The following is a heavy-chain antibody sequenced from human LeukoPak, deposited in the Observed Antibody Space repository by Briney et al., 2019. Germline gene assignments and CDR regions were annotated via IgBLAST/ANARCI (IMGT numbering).Heavy chain of an antibody. D-gene: IGHD3-3*01. CDR2: IIPILGIA. Sequence: VASVKVSCKASGGTFSSYAISWVRQAPGQGLEWMGRIIPILGIANYAQKFQGRVTITADKSTSTAYMELSSLRSEDTAVYYCARDGEHDFWSGSQSCYYYGMDVWGQGTTVTVSS. J-gene: IGHJ6*02. V-gene: IGHV1-69*04. CDR1: GGTFSSYA. CDR3: ARDGEHDFWSGSQSCYYYGMDV.